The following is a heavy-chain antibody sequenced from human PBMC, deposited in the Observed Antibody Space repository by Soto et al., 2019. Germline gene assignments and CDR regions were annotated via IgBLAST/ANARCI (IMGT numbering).Heavy chain of an antibody. Sequence: SETLSLACIFPVGYIGIYYWSSIRQTPGSGLDWIASVYHNGRTNYSPSFKSRVTIILDTSRNQFSLKLDSVTAADTAVYYCARDHVVIVPAVDYYYYYGIDVWGQGTTVTVSS. J-gene: IGHJ6*01. CDR3: ARDHVVIVPAVDYYYYYGIDV. CDR1: VGYIGIYY. CDR2: VYHNGRT. D-gene: IGHD2-2*01. V-gene: IGHV4-59*01.